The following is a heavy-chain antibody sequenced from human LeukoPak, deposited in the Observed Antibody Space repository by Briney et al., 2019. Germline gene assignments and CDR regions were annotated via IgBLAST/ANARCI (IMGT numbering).Heavy chain of an antibody. V-gene: IGHV3-33*01. Sequence: PGGSLRLSCATSGFTFSSYGMHWVRQAPGKGLEWVAVIWYDGSNKYYADSVKGRFTISRDNSKNTLYLQMNSLRAEDTAVYYCARTHSGSDYGGPDYWGQGTLVTVSS. CDR1: GFTFSSYG. J-gene: IGHJ4*02. D-gene: IGHD1-26*01. CDR2: IWYDGSNK. CDR3: ARTHSGSDYGGPDY.